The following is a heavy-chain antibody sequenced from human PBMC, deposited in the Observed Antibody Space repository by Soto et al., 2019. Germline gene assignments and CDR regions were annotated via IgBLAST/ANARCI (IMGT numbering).Heavy chain of an antibody. CDR3: ARGRMIVVQLYNCFDP. V-gene: IGHV4-34*01. CDR2: INHSGST. D-gene: IGHD3-22*01. Sequence: QVQLQQWGAGLLKPSDTLSLTCAVYGGSFSGYYWSWIRQPPGKGLEWIGEINHSGSTNYNPSLKSRVTISVDTSKNQFSLKLSSVTAADTAVYYCARGRMIVVQLYNCFDPWGQGTLVTVSS. CDR1: GGSFSGYY. J-gene: IGHJ5*02.